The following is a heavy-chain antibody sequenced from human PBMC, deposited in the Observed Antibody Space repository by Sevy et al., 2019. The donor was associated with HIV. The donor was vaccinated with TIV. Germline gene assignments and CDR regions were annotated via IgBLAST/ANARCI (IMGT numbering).Heavy chain of an antibody. Sequence: RGSLRLSCAASGFTFSNYNMNWVRQAPGKRLEWVSSISSSSNYISYADSMKGRFTISRDNDKNSLYLQMNSLRAEDTAVDYSARVVAYCSGGSCLPGYYYGMDVWGQGTTVTVSS. CDR2: ISSSSNYI. CDR1: GFTFSNYN. V-gene: IGHV3-21*01. J-gene: IGHJ6*02. D-gene: IGHD2-15*01. CDR3: ARVVAYCSGGSCLPGYYYGMDV.